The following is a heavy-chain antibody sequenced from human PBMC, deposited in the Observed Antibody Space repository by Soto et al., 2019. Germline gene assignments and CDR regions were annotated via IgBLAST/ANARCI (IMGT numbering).Heavy chain of an antibody. V-gene: IGHV4-59*12. D-gene: IGHD2-21*02. CDR3: ARDLWGYCGTDCYPLDV. J-gene: IGHJ6*02. Sequence: SETLSLTCTVSGGSISRYYWSWIRQPPGKGLEYIGHIYYSGSTHYNPPLKSRVTISVDTSKNQFSLKLTSVTAADTAVYYCARDLWGYCGTDCYPLDVWGQGTTVTVSS. CDR2: IYYSGST. CDR1: GGSISRYY.